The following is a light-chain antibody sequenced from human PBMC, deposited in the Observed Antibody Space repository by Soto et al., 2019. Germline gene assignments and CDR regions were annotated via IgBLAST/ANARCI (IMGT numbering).Light chain of an antibody. V-gene: IGKV3-20*01. CDR1: QSVRSN. Sequence: EVVMTQSPATLSVSPGERVTLSCRASQSVRSNLAWYQQKLGQAPRLLIYGTSSRATGVPDRFSGSGSGTDFTLTISRLEPEDFAVYYCQQYGTSPGTFGQGTKVDIK. J-gene: IGKJ1*01. CDR2: GTS. CDR3: QQYGTSPGT.